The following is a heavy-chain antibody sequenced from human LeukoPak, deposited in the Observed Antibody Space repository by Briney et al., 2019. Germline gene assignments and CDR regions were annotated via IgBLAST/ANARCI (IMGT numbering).Heavy chain of an antibody. CDR2: IKQDGSVK. D-gene: IGHD3-22*01. CDR1: GFTFSSEW. Sequence: PGASLSLSCAAAGFTFSSEWMSWGRQAPRERRGWVANIKQDGSVKYYEDSVKDRFTISRENAKNSLYLQMNSLRAEDTAVYYCAREDYYDSSGPFYWGRGTRVSVSS. J-gene: IGHJ4*02. V-gene: IGHV3-7*01. CDR3: AREDYYDSSGPFY.